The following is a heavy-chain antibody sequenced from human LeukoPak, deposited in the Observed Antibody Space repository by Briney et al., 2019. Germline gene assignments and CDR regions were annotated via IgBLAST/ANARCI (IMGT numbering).Heavy chain of an antibody. D-gene: IGHD4-17*01. CDR3: ARDVHGDYGSGWFDP. V-gene: IGHV1-69*05. J-gene: IGHJ5*02. Sequence: SVKVSCKTSGGTFNNSAISWVRQAPGQGLEWLGGIMPLFGTAGYAQKFQGRVTITKDGSTRTVYLELTSLTSDDTAVYYCARDVHGDYGSGWFDPWGQGTLVSVSS. CDR1: GGTFNNSA. CDR2: IMPLFGTA.